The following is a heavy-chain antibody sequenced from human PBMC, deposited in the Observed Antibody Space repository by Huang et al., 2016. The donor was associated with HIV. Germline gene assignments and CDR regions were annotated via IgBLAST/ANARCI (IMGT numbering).Heavy chain of an antibody. Sequence: QVQLQQWGAGLLKPSETLSLTCAVYGGSVSGHYWSWIRQPPGKGLEWIAAINDKGYTNYNPSLKSRVTRPVHTSRNQFSLKLNSVTAADAAVYYCARASWYEPRSWYFGLWGRGTLVTVSS. CDR1: GGSVSGHY. V-gene: IGHV4-34*01. CDR3: ARASWYEPRSWYFGL. CDR2: INDKGYT. J-gene: IGHJ2*01. D-gene: IGHD6-13*01.